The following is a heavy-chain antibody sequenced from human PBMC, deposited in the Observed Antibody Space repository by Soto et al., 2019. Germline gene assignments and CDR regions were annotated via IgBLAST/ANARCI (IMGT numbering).Heavy chain of an antibody. CDR1: GGYISSDSYY. D-gene: IGHD3-22*01. V-gene: IGHV4-39*01. CDR2: IYYSGTT. CDR3: TRHRAYYYDSSGRDAFDI. J-gene: IGHJ3*02. Sequence: SETLSLTCTVSGGYISSDSYYWGWIRQPPGKGPEWIGTIYYSGTTYYNPSLKSRVTISVDTSRNQFSLELSSVTAADTAVYYCTRHRAYYYDSSGRDAFDIWGQGTMVTVSS.